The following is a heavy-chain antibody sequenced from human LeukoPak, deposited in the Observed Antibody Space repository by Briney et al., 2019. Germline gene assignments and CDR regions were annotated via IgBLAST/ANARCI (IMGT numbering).Heavy chain of an antibody. CDR2: MNACNGET. CDR3: ARDAAMALLDY. D-gene: IGHD5-18*01. CDR1: GYTFISYA. Sequence: ASVKVSCKASGYTFISYAMYWVGQAPGQRGEGMGWMNACNGETKYSQKFQGRVTITRDTSASTAYMELGSLRSEDTAVYYCARDAAMALLDYWGQGTLVTVSS. V-gene: IGHV1-3*01. J-gene: IGHJ4*02.